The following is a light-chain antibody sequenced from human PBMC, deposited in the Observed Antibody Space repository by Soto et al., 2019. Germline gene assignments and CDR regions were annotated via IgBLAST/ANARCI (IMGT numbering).Light chain of an antibody. CDR3: QQYLSSPPYG. V-gene: IGKV3-20*01. CDR1: QTISSY. J-gene: IGKJ2*03. Sequence: EIVLTQSPGTLSLSPGERATLSCRASQTISSYLAWYQHKPGQAPRLLIYDASSRATGIPDRFSGSGSGTDFTLNISRLEPDDFAVYYCQQYLSSPPYGFGQGTKLEIK. CDR2: DAS.